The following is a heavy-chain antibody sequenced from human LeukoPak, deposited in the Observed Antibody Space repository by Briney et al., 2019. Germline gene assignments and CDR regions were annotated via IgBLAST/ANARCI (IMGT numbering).Heavy chain of an antibody. CDR1: GFTFGDYA. D-gene: IGHD6-13*01. CDR3: AKAAPDSSSWELYYYYYMDV. CDR2: ISYDGSNI. J-gene: IGHJ6*03. V-gene: IGHV3-30*04. Sequence: GGSLRLSCIASGFTFGDYAMTWVRQAPGKGLEWVALISYDGSNIYYIDSVKGRFTISRDNSKNTLYLQMNSLRAEDTAVYYCAKAAPDSSSWELYYYYYMDVWGKGTTATISS.